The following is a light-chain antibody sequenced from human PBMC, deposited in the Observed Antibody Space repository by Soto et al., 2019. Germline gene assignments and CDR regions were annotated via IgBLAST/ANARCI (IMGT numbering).Light chain of an antibody. V-gene: IGKV1D-12*01. Sequence: DIQMTQSPSSVSESVGDRVTITCRASQDINSWLAWFQQKPGKPPKLLIYAASSLRSGVPSRFSGRGSGTDFTLTISSLQPEDFATYYCLQPNTFPLTFGPGTKVDIK. J-gene: IGKJ3*01. CDR1: QDINSW. CDR3: LQPNTFPLT. CDR2: AAS.